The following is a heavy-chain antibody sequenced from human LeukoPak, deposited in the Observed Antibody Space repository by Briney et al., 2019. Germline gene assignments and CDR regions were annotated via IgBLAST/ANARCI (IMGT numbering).Heavy chain of an antibody. CDR2: ISISSIYI. Sequence: PGGSLRLSCAASGFTFSSYSMNWVRQAPGKGLEWVSSISISSIYIYYADSVKGRFTISRDNAKNSLYLQMNSLRAEDTAVYYCARDQGKTYYDFWSGYYSYYMDVWGKGTTVTVSS. CDR3: ARDQGKTYYDFWSGYYSYYMDV. V-gene: IGHV3-21*01. J-gene: IGHJ6*03. D-gene: IGHD3-3*01. CDR1: GFTFSSYS.